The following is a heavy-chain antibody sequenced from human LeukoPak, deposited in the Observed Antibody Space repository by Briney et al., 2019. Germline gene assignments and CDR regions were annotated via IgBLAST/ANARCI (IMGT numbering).Heavy chain of an antibody. CDR1: GFTFSNYS. D-gene: IGHD3-10*01. CDR2: ISTGSSYI. Sequence: GGSLRLSCAAFGFTFSNYSMNWVRQAPGKGLEWVSSISTGSSYIYYADSAKGRFTISRDNAKNSLYLQMNSLRAEDTAVYYCAKGGGWSWSYYYYYMDVWGKGTTVTISS. V-gene: IGHV3-21*01. CDR3: AKGGGWSWSYYYYYMDV. J-gene: IGHJ6*03.